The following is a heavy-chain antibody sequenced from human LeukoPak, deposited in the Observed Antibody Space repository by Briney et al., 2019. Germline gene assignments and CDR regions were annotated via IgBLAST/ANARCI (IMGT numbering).Heavy chain of an antibody. CDR3: AEDLYGSGSYRFDS. V-gene: IGHV3-23*01. J-gene: IGHJ4*02. Sequence: GGSLRLSCAASGFTFSSYSMNWVRQAPGKGLEWVSAISGSGGNTYYADSVKGRFTISRDNSKNTLYLQMNSLRAEDTAVYYCAEDLYGSGSYRFDSWGQGTLVTVSS. CDR2: ISGSGGNT. CDR1: GFTFSSYS. D-gene: IGHD3-10*01.